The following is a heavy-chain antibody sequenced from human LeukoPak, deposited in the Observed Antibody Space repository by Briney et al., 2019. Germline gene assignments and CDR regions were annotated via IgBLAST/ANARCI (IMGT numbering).Heavy chain of an antibody. Sequence: SETLSLTCTVSGGSIRSYYWNWIRQPAGKRLEWIGRIFTSGNTNYNPSVKSRVTISVDTSKNQFSLKLSSVTAADTAVYYCARGRYSGYDFDYWGQGTLVTVSS. D-gene: IGHD5-12*01. CDR3: ARGRYSGYDFDY. V-gene: IGHV4-4*07. J-gene: IGHJ4*02. CDR2: IFTSGNT. CDR1: GGSIRSYY.